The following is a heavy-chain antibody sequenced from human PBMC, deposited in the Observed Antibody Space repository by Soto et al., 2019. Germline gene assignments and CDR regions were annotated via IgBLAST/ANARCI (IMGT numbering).Heavy chain of an antibody. CDR2: ISTSSSYI. CDR1: GFTFSSYS. V-gene: IGHV3-21*01. Sequence: EVQLVESGGGLVKPGGSLRLSCAASGFTFSSYSMNWVRQAPGKGLEWVSSISTSSSYIYYADSLKGRFTISRDNAKHSLYLQMNSLRAEDTAVYYCARGLRPMFEDWFDPWGQGTLVTVSS. D-gene: IGHD3-10*02. J-gene: IGHJ5*02. CDR3: ARGLRPMFEDWFDP.